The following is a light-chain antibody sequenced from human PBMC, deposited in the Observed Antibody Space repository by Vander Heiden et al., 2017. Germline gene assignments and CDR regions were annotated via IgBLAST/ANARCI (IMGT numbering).Light chain of an antibody. CDR1: QTFSNY. Sequence: DIQMTQSPSTLSASVGDRVTITCRASQTFSNYLAWYQQKPGNAPKLLIYKASTLESGVPSRFSGRGSGTEFTLNISSLQPDDFATYYCQQYNAYPWTFGQGTRVEI. CDR3: QQYNAYPWT. V-gene: IGKV1-5*03. CDR2: KAS. J-gene: IGKJ1*01.